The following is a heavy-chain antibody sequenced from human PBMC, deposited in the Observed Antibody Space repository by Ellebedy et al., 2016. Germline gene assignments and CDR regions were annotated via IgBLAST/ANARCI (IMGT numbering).Heavy chain of an antibody. J-gene: IGHJ3*02. V-gene: IGHV3-21*01. D-gene: IGHD3-22*01. CDR2: ISSSSSYI. Sequence: GESLKISCAASGFTFSSYSMNWVRQAPGKGLEWVSSISSSSSYIYYADSVKGRFTISRDNAKNSLYLQMNSLRAEDTAVYYCARDRDPIITMIVVVYDAFDIWGQGTMVTVSS. CDR1: GFTFSSYS. CDR3: ARDRDPIITMIVVVYDAFDI.